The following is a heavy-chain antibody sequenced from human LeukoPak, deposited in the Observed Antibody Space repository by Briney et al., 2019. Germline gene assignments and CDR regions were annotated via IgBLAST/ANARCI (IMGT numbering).Heavy chain of an antibody. CDR3: ARDASYYDFWSGYTPPDY. V-gene: IGHV3-48*01. CDR2: ISSSSTI. CDR1: GFTFSSYS. Sequence: GGSLRLSCAASGFTFSSYSMNWVRQAPGKGLEWVSYISSSSTIYYADSVKGRFTISRDNAKNSLYLQMNSLRAEDTAVYYCARDASYYDFWSGYTPPDYWGQGTLVTVSS. D-gene: IGHD3-3*01. J-gene: IGHJ4*02.